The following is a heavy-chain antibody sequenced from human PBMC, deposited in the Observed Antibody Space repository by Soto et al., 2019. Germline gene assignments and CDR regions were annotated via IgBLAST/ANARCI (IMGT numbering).Heavy chain of an antibody. CDR2: IYYSGST. Sequence: SSETLSLTCTVSGGSISSGGYYWSWIRQHPGKGLEWIGYIYYSGSTYYNPSLKSRVTISVDTSKNQFSLKLSSVTAADTAVYYCARAPTVTTLSFDYWGQGTLVTVSS. J-gene: IGHJ4*02. CDR3: ARAPTVTTLSFDY. V-gene: IGHV4-31*03. CDR1: GGSISSGGYY. D-gene: IGHD4-17*01.